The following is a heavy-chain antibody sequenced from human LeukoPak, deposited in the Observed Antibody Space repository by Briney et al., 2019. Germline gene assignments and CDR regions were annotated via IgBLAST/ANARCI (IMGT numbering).Heavy chain of an antibody. V-gene: IGHV1-18*01. CDR2: ISAYNGNT. Sequence: ASVKVSCKASVYTFTSYGISWVRQAPGQGLEWMGWISAYNGNTNYAQKVQGRVTMTTDRSTSIVHMELRSLRSDDTAVYYCARGPPTYSSSEVPFDPWGQGTLVTVSS. J-gene: IGHJ5*02. CDR1: VYTFTSYG. CDR3: ARGPPTYSSSEVPFDP. D-gene: IGHD6-13*01.